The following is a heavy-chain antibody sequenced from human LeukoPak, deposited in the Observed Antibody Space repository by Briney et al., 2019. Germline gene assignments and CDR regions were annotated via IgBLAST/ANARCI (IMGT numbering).Heavy chain of an antibody. J-gene: IGHJ4*02. V-gene: IGHV4-30-4*01. CDR2: IYYGGST. D-gene: IGHD2-15*01. CDR3: ARADRIATAYCSGGSCYPGWYFDY. Sequence: SQTLSLTCTVSGGSISSGDYYWSWIRQPPGKGLEWIGYIYYGGSTYYNPSLKSRVTISVDTSKNQFSLKLSSVTAADTAVYYCARADRIATAYCSGGSCYPGWYFDYWGQGTLVTVSS. CDR1: GGSISSGDYY.